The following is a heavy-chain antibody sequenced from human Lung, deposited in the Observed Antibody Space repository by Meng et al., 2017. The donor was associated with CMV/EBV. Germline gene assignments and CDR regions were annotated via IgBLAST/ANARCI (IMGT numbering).Heavy chain of an antibody. D-gene: IGHD3-10*01. V-gene: IGHV4-34*01. CDR2: INHSGST. CDR1: GGSFSGYY. Sequence: SXTLSLTCAVYGGSFSGYYWSWIRQPPGKGLEWIGEINHSGSTNYNPYLKSRVTISVDTSKNQFTLKLSSVTGADTAVYYCARSKRNNYYGSGSYSKNYGMDVWGQGXTVTVSS. CDR3: ARSKRNNYYGSGSYSKNYGMDV. J-gene: IGHJ6*02.